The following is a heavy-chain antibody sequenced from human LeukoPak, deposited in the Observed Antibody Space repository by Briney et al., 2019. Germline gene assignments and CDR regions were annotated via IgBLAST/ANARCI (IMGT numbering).Heavy chain of an antibody. V-gene: IGHV3-9*01. J-gene: IGHJ4*02. CDR2: ITWNSGTI. Sequence: GSSVRLSCAASGFTFGAYSMHWVRQVPGKDLEWVSGITWNSGTIDYVDSVRGRFTISRDNAKSSLYLQMNSLRADDTALYYCAKGNWGSPFDSWGQGTLVAVSS. CDR1: GFTFGAYS. CDR3: AKGNWGSPFDS. D-gene: IGHD7-27*01.